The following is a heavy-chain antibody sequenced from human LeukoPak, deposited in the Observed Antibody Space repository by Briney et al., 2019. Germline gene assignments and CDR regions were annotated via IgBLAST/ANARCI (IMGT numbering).Heavy chain of an antibody. CDR3: ARGRGRDIVVVPAAIRGYAYFDY. D-gene: IGHD2-2*02. Sequence: SQTLSLTCTVSGGSISSGSYYWSWIRQPAGKGLEWIGRIYTSGSTNYNPSLKSRVTISVDTSKNQFSLKLSSVTAADTAVYYCARGRGRDIVVVPAAIRGYAYFDYWGQGTLVTVSS. J-gene: IGHJ4*02. CDR1: GGSISSGSYY. CDR2: IYTSGST. V-gene: IGHV4-61*02.